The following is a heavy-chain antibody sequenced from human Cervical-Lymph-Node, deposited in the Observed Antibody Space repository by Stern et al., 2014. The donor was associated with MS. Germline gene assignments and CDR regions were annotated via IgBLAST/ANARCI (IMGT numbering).Heavy chain of an antibody. CDR1: GGTFSGYP. D-gene: IGHD3-16*01. CDR3: AREGDSGLNAFDI. Sequence: VQLVESGAEVKKPGSSVKVSCKASGGTFSGYPISWVRQAPGQGFEWKGGIIPIFGRPNYAQKFQGRVTITADEYTSTVYMELSSLRSDDTAVYFCAREGDSGLNAFDIWGQGTMVTVSS. J-gene: IGHJ3*02. V-gene: IGHV1-69*01. CDR2: IIPIFGRP.